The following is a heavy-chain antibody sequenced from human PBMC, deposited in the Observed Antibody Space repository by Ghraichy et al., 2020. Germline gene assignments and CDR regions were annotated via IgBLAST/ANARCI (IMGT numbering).Heavy chain of an antibody. Sequence: GGSLRLSCAASGFTFRRNWMSWVRQAPGKGLEWVAMIKEDGSEERYVGSVRGRFTISSDNAKNSLFLQMNSLRAEDKAVYYCARLDSTLVTGGKWGQGTLVTVSS. D-gene: IGHD3-9*01. J-gene: IGHJ4*02. CDR1: GFTFRRNW. CDR2: IKEDGSEE. CDR3: ARLDSTLVTGGK. V-gene: IGHV3-7*01.